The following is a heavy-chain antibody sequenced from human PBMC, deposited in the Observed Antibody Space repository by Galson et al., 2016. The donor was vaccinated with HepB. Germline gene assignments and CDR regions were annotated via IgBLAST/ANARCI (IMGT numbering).Heavy chain of an antibody. J-gene: IGHJ3*02. V-gene: IGHV3-74*03. CDR3: ARPGYCSGSSCYVPCDI. CDR1: GFTFSIFA. CDR2: INNDGSNT. D-gene: IGHD2-15*01. Sequence: SLRLSCAASGFTFSIFAMNWVRQAPGKGLEWVSGINNDGSNTTYADSVKGRFTISRDNAKNTLYLQMNSLRAEDTAVYYCARPGYCSGSSCYVPCDIWGQGTMATVSS.